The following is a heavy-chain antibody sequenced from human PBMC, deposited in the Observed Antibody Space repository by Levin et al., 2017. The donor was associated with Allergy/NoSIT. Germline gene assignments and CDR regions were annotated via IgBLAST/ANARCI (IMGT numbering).Heavy chain of an antibody. CDR1: GFTFTSSA. CDR3: AADSQGRDGYNYYYYYGMDV. V-gene: IGHV1-58*01. CDR2: IVVGSGNT. Sequence: ASVKVSCKASGFTFTSSAVQWVRQARGQRLEWIGWIVVGSGNTNYAQKFQERVTITRDMSTSTAYMELSSLRSEDTAVYYCAADSQGRDGYNYYYYYGMDVWGQGTTVTVSS. D-gene: IGHD5-24*01. J-gene: IGHJ6*02.